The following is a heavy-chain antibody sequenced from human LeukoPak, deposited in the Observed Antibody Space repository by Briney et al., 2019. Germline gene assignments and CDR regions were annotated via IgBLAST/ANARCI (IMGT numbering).Heavy chain of an antibody. CDR3: AKDRGYYYGSGSYPDY. J-gene: IGHJ4*02. Sequence: GGSLRLSCAASGFTFSSYSMNWVRQAPGKGLEWVSYISSSSSTIYYADSVKGRFTISRDNAKNSLYLQMNSLRAEDTAVYYCAKDRGYYYGSGSYPDYWGQGTLVTVSS. V-gene: IGHV3-48*01. D-gene: IGHD3-10*01. CDR1: GFTFSSYS. CDR2: ISSSSSTI.